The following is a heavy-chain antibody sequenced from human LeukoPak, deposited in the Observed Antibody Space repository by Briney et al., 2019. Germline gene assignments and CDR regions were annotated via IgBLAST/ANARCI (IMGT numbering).Heavy chain of an antibody. CDR2: ISYDGSNK. D-gene: IGHD6-19*01. CDR3: ARNRASVAGQRGGDS. V-gene: IGHV3-30-3*01. J-gene: IGHJ4*02. Sequence: GGSLRLSCAASGFIFTNYAMHWVRQAPGKGLEWVAIISYDGSNKNYADSVKGRFTISRDNSKSTLYLQMDSLRAEDTAVYFCARNRASVAGQRGGDSWGQGTLVTVSS. CDR1: GFIFTNYA.